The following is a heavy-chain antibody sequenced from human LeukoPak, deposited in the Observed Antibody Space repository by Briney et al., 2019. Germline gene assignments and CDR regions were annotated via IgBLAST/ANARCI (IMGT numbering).Heavy chain of an antibody. CDR1: GFTFDDYA. Sequence: GGSLRLSCAASGFTFDDYAMHWVRQAPGKGLEWVSGISWNSGSIGYADSVKGRFTISRDNAKNSLYLQMNSLRAEDTAVYYCARDPGRDGYPDGFDYWGQGTLVTVSS. V-gene: IGHV3-9*01. CDR3: ARDPGRDGYPDGFDY. CDR2: ISWNSGSI. J-gene: IGHJ4*02. D-gene: IGHD5-24*01.